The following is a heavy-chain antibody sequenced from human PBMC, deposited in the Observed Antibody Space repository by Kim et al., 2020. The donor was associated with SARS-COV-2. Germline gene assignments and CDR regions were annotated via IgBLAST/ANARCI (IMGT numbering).Heavy chain of an antibody. V-gene: IGHV3-33*01. CDR2: IWYDGSNK. Sequence: GGSLRLSFAASGFNFTNYAMHWVRQAPGKGLEWVAVIWYDGSNKLYADSVKGRFTISRYDSKKSHYLQMNSLRADDTGLYFCAREGVWQQLANWFDPWGQGTLVTVSS. CDR3: AREGVWQQLANWFDP. J-gene: IGHJ5*02. D-gene: IGHD6-13*01. CDR1: GFNFTNYA.